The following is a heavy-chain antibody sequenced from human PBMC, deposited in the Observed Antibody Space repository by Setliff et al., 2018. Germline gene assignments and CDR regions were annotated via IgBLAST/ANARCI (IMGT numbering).Heavy chain of an antibody. D-gene: IGHD6-13*01. CDR1: GFTFSSYS. CDR3: ARDEDGYSSSWYARPFDY. J-gene: IGHJ4*02. CDR2: ISSSSSTI. Sequence: GSLRLSCAASGFTFSSYSMNWVRQAPGKGLEWVSYISSSSSTIYYADSVKGRFTISRDNAKNSLYLQMNSLRAEDTAVYYCARDEDGYSSSWYARPFDYWGQGTLVTVSS. V-gene: IGHV3-48*04.